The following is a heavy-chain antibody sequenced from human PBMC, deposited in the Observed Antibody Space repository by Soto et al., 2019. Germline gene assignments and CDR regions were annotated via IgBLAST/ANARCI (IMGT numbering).Heavy chain of an antibody. Sequence: GWSLRLSCESSVLSFNDHPMHWVRQAPGRGLEWVSSISSSSSYIYYSDSVKGRFTISRDNAKSTLYLQMNSLRAEDTAVYYCARDAIKSPGINYYGMDVWGQGTTVTVSS. J-gene: IGHJ6*02. V-gene: IGHV3-21*06. CDR2: ISSSSSYI. CDR3: ARDAIKSPGINYYGMDV. CDR1: VLSFNDHP.